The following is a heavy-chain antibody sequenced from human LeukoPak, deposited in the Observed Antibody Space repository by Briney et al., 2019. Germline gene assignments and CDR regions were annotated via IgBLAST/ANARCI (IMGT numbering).Heavy chain of an antibody. CDR3: ARGGYYDSSGYYQWNWFDP. CDR2: INHSGST. Sequence: SETLSLTCAVYGWSFSGYYWSWIRQPPGKGLEWMGEINHSGSTNYNPSLKSRVTISVDTSKNQFSLKLSSVTAADTAVYYCARGGYYDSSGYYQWNWFDPWGQGTLVTVSS. V-gene: IGHV4-34*01. J-gene: IGHJ5*02. CDR1: GWSFSGYY. D-gene: IGHD3-22*01.